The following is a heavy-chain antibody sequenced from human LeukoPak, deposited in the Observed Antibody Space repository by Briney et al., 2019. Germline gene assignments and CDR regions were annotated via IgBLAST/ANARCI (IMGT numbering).Heavy chain of an antibody. CDR3: VKEKMPFGSSVMKRSGGAFDI. D-gene: IGHD3-16*01. CDR1: GFTFSSYA. CDR2: ISYDGSNK. V-gene: IGHV3-30-3*01. J-gene: IGHJ3*02. Sequence: GRSLRLSCAASGFTFSSYAMHWVRQAPGKGLEWVAVISYDGSNKYYADSVKGRFTISRDNSKNTLYLQMNSLRAEDTAIYFCVKEKMPFGSSVMKRSGGAFDIWGQGTRVTVS.